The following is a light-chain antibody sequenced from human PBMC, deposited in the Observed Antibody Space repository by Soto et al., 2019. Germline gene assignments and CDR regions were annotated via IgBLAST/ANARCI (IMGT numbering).Light chain of an antibody. Sequence: EIVLTQSPATLSLSPGERATLSCRASQSVRSSYLAWYQQKPGQAPRLLIYGASNRATGIPDRFSGSGSGTDFTLTISRLESEDFAVYYCQQYASSPRTFGQGTKVDI. CDR2: GAS. CDR3: QQYASSPRT. J-gene: IGKJ1*01. V-gene: IGKV3-20*01. CDR1: QSVRSSY.